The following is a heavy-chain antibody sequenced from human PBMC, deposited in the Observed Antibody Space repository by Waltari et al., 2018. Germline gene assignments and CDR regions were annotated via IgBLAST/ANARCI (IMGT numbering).Heavy chain of an antibody. CDR3: ARSRERAGDAFDI. V-gene: IGHV7-4-1*02. CDR2: INTNTGNP. D-gene: IGHD1-1*01. CDR1: GYTFISYA. Sequence: QVQPVHSGSALKKPGASGKIPCTAYGYTFISYAMTGVRQAPGQGVEWRGWINTNTGNPTYAQGFTGRFVFAWDTSVSTAYLQISSLKAEDTAVYYCARSRERAGDAFDIWGQGTMVTVSS. J-gene: IGHJ3*02.